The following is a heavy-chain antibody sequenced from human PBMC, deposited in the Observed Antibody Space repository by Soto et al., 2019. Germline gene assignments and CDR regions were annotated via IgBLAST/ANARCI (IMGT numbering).Heavy chain of an antibody. CDR1: GGSISSGGYS. CDR2: IYHSGST. Sequence: SETLSLTCAVSGGSISSGGYSWSWIRQPPGKGLEWIGYIYHSGSTYYNPSLKSRVTISVDRSKNQFSLKLSSVTAADTAVYYCARDKPSPEWLRLNYFDYWGQGTLVTVSS. D-gene: IGHD5-12*01. V-gene: IGHV4-30-2*01. J-gene: IGHJ4*02. CDR3: ARDKPSPEWLRLNYFDY.